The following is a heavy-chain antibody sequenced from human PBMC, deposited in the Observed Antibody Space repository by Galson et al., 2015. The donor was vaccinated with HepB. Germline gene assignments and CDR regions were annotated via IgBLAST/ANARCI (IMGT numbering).Heavy chain of an antibody. J-gene: IGHJ4*02. V-gene: IGHV3-23*01. D-gene: IGHD1-20*01. CDR2: IYPSGDTT. CDR1: GLTFSNYA. Sequence: SLRLSCAASGLTFSNYAMSWVRQAPGKGLEWVSGIYPSGDTTYYADSVKGRFTISRDDSKNTLYLQMNSLRAEDTAVYSCAKDFCRADNCNPFDYWGQGTLVTVSS. CDR3: AKDFCRADNCNPFDY.